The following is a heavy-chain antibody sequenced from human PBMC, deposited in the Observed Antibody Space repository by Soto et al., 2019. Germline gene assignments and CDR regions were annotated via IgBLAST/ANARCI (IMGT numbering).Heavy chain of an antibody. Sequence: GVSLRLSSAASGFTFGSYAMSWVGQAPGEGLEWVSAISGSGGSTYYADSVKGRFTISRDNSKNTLYLQMDSLRTEDTAVYYCAGGGGPFMNSVAIPFDYWGQGTLVTVSS. CDR2: ISGSGGST. CDR3: AGGGGPFMNSVAIPFDY. D-gene: IGHD5-12*01. V-gene: IGHV3-23*01. J-gene: IGHJ4*02. CDR1: GFTFGSYA.